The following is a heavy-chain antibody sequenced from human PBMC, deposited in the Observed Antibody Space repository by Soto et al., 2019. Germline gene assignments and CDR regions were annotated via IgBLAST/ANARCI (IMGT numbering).Heavy chain of an antibody. Sequence: QVQLQESGPGLVKPSETLSLTCTVSGGFISNHHWSWIRQSPGNELEWIGYIHYTGITTYNPSLKSRLTISVDTSKNQFPLRLSSVTAADTAMYYCARGKEGSSWYFDFWGQGTLVTVSS. CDR1: GGFISNHH. D-gene: IGHD6-13*01. CDR3: ARGKEGSSWYFDF. V-gene: IGHV4-59*11. J-gene: IGHJ4*02. CDR2: IHYTGIT.